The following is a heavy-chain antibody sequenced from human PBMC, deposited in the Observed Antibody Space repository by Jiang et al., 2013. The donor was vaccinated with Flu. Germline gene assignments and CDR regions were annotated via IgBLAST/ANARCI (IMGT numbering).Heavy chain of an antibody. J-gene: IGHJ3*02. CDR3: ASDAVATLKTDAFDI. V-gene: IGHV4-4*02. D-gene: IGHD5-12*01. CDR2: IYHSGST. Sequence: GSGLVKPSGTLSLTCAVSGGSISSSNWWSWVRQPPGKGLEWIGEIYHSGSTNYNPSLKSRVTISVDKSKNQFSLKLSSVTAADTAVYYCASDAVATLKTDAFDIWGPRDNGHRLF. CDR1: GGSISSSNW.